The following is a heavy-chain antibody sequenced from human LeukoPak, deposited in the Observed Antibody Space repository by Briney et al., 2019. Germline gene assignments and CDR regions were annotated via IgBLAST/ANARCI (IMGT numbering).Heavy chain of an antibody. J-gene: IGHJ3*02. CDR1: GYTFTGYY. V-gene: IGHV1-69*04. CDR2: IIPILGIA. D-gene: IGHD3-22*01. CDR3: ARDFTYYYDSSAPKDAFDI. Sequence: ASVKVSCKASGYTFTGYYMHWVRQAPGQGLEWMGRIIPILGIANYAQKFQGRVTITADKSTSTAYMELSSLRSEDTAVYYCARDFTYYYDSSAPKDAFDIWGQGTMVTVSS.